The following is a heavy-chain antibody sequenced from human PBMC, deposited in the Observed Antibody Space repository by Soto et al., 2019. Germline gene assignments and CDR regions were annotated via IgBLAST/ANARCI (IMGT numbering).Heavy chain of an antibody. CDR2: IWYDGSNK. D-gene: IGHD6-19*01. CDR1: GFTFSSYG. V-gene: IGHV3-33*01. Sequence: GGSLRLSCAASGFTFSSYGMHWVRQAPGKGLEWVAVIWYDGSNKYYADSVKGRFTISRDNSKNTLYLQMNSLRAEDTAVYYCARDLSFPSSGWLDIWGQGTMVTVSS. CDR3: ARDLSFPSSGWLDI. J-gene: IGHJ3*02.